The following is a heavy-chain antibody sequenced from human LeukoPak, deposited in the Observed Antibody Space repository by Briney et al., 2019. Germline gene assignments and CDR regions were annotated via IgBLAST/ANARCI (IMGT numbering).Heavy chain of an antibody. V-gene: IGHV1-2*02. CDR2: INPNSGGT. Sequence: ASVKVSCKASGYTFTGYYMHWVRQAPGQGLEWMGWINPNSGGTDYAQKFQGRVTMTRDTSISTAYMELSRLRSDDTAVYYCASEPSGYSSSWNDAFDIWGQGTMVTVSS. CDR1: GYTFTGYY. CDR3: ASEPSGYSSSWNDAFDI. D-gene: IGHD6-13*01. J-gene: IGHJ3*02.